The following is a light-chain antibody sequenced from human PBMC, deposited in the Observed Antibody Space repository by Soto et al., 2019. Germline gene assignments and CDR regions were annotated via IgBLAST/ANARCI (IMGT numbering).Light chain of an antibody. Sequence: DIQMTQAPSSLSASVGDRVTITCRASQSISSYLNWYQQKPGKAPKLLIYAASSLQSGVPSRFSGSGYGTDFTLTISRLQHEDFANYYCHQSYSTPPYTFGQGTKLEIK. CDR2: AAS. CDR3: HQSYSTPPYT. J-gene: IGKJ2*01. V-gene: IGKV1-39*01. CDR1: QSISSY.